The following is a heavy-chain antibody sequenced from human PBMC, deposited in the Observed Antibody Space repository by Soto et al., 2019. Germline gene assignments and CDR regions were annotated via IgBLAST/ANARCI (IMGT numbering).Heavy chain of an antibody. Sequence: ASVKVSCKASGYTFTSYAMHWVRQAPGQRLEWMGWISAGNGNTKYSQKFQGRVTITRDTSASTAYMELSSLRSEDTAVYYCARLGVAAAGIDYWGQGTLVTVSS. CDR2: ISAGNGNT. D-gene: IGHD6-13*01. J-gene: IGHJ4*02. CDR1: GYTFTSYA. CDR3: ARLGVAAAGIDY. V-gene: IGHV1-3*01.